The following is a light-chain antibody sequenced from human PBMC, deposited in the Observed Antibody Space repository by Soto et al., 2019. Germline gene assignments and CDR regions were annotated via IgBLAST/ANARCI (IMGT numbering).Light chain of an antibody. J-gene: IGKJ2*01. CDR2: GAS. Sequence: FVMTQSPATLSVSPGERAALSCRASPSVSNNLAWYQQKPGQAPRLLIYGASTRATGVPARFSGSGSGTEFTLTISSLQSEDFAVYYCQQYNNWPPNTFGQGTTVDIK. V-gene: IGKV3-15*01. CDR3: QQYNNWPPNT. CDR1: PSVSNN.